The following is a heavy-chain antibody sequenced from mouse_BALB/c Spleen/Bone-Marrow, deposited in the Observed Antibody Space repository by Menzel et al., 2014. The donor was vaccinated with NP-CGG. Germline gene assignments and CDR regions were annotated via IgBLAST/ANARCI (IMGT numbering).Heavy chain of an antibody. CDR2: IRGDGTT. J-gene: IGHJ2*01. D-gene: IGHD1-1*01. Sequence: VKVVESGPGLVAPSQSLSIPCTVSGFSLTAYGVNWVRQPPGKGLEWLGMIRGDGTTDYNSALRSRLSISKDNSKSXVFLKMNSLQADDIARYYCARFTTVVPFDYWGQGTLSQSPQ. CDR1: GFSLTAYG. CDR3: ARFTTVVPFDY. V-gene: IGHV2-6-7*01.